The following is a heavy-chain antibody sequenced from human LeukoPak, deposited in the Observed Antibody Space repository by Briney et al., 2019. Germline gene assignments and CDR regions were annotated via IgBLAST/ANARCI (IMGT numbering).Heavy chain of an antibody. CDR2: INPSAGST. V-gene: IGHV1-46*01. CDR1: GGTFSSYA. CDR3: ARDFQGYYYYGMDV. Sequence: ASVKVSCKASGGTFSSYAISWVRQAPGQGLDWVGIINPSAGSTTYAQKFQGRVTMTRDTSTSTVYMELSSLRSEDTAVYYCARDFQGYYYYGMDVWGQGTTVTVS. J-gene: IGHJ6*02.